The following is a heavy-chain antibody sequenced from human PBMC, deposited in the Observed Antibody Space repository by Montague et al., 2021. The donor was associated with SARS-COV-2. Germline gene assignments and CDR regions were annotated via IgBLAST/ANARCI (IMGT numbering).Heavy chain of an antibody. D-gene: IGHD3-22*01. J-gene: IGHJ3*02. CDR3: ASPTYYYDSSGSDAFDI. Sequence: SETLSLTCTVSGGSISSSSYYWGWIRQPPGKGLEWIGSIYYSGSTYYNPSLKSRVTTSVDTSKNQFSLKLSSVAAADTAVYYWASPTYYYDSSGSDAFDIWGQGTMVTVSS. CDR2: IYYSGST. V-gene: IGHV4-39*01. CDR1: GGSISSSSYY.